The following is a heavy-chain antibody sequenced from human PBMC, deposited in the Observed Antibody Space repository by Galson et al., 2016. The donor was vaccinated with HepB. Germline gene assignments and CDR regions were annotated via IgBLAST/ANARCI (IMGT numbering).Heavy chain of an antibody. CDR2: IFYNGST. Sequence: TLSLTCSVSGGSISSDVNFWSWIRQHPGKGLEWIGYIFYNGSTFYNPSLRSRVSISVDTSKNQFSLKLSSVTAADTAVYYCARDVSYDYVGFFDLWGRGTQVTVSS. V-gene: IGHV4-31*03. CDR1: GGSISSDVNF. D-gene: IGHD3-16*01. J-gene: IGHJ2*01. CDR3: ARDVSYDYVGFFDL.